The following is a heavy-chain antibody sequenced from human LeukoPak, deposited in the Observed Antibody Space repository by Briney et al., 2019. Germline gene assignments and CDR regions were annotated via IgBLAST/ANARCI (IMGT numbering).Heavy chain of an antibody. CDR3: ARGIDTAMGY. D-gene: IGHD5-18*01. CDR2: IIPILGIT. V-gene: IGHV1-69*04. Sequence: SVKVSCKASGGTFSNHALSWVRQAPGQGLEWMGRIIPILGITNYAQKFQVRVTITRDTSASTAYMELSSLRSEDTAVYYCARGIDTAMGYWGQGTLVTVSS. J-gene: IGHJ4*02. CDR1: GGTFSNHA.